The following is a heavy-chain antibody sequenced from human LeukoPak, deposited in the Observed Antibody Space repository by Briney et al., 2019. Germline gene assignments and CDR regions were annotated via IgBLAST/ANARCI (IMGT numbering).Heavy chain of an antibody. CDR2: ISGSGGST. D-gene: IGHD2-2*01. CDR3: ARVGKGDIVVVPAPWVASAYYYYYMDV. CDR1: GFTFSSYA. Sequence: GGSLRLSCAASGFTFSSYAMSWVRQAPGKGLEWVSAISGSGGSTYYADSVKGRFTISRDNAKNSLYLQMNSLRAEDTAVYYCARVGKGDIVVVPAPWVASAYYYYYMDVWGKGTTVTVSS. J-gene: IGHJ6*03. V-gene: IGHV3-23*01.